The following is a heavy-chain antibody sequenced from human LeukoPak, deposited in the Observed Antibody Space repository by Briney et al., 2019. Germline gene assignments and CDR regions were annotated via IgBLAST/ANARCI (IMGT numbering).Heavy chain of an antibody. CDR1: GFTFSSYW. CDR2: IKQDGSEK. Sequence: GGSLRLSCAASGFTFSSYWMSWVRQAPGKGLEWVANIKQDGSEKYYVDSVKGRFTISRDNARNSLYLQMNSLRAEDTAVYYCARDPYSGAYGDTYYYYMDVWGKGTTVTISS. V-gene: IGHV3-7*01. D-gene: IGHD1-26*01. CDR3: ARDPYSGAYGDTYYYYMDV. J-gene: IGHJ6*03.